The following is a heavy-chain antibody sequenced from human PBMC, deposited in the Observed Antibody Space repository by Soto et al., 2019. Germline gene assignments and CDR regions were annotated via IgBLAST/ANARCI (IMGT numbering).Heavy chain of an antibody. D-gene: IGHD3-10*01. Sequence: QVQLVQSGAEVKRPGSSVKVSCKASGDTFNFYSINWVRQAPGLGREWMGRVNPIVSMSNYAQKFQGSVTMTADTSTSTAYMELSSMRSEDTAIYYCASSYGSGYRAFDYWGQGALVTVSS. CDR1: GDTFNFYS. V-gene: IGHV1-69*02. CDR3: ASSYGSGYRAFDY. J-gene: IGHJ4*02. CDR2: VNPIVSMS.